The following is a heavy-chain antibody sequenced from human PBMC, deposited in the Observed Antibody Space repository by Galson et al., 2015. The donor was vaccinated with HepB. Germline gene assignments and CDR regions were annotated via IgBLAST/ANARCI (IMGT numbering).Heavy chain of an antibody. CDR1: GFTFSSYA. J-gene: IGHJ6*02. CDR2: ISYDGSNK. D-gene: IGHD1-14*01. V-gene: IGHV3-30*04. CDR3: ARDNPRIYGMDV. Sequence: SLRLSCAASGFTFSSYAMHWVRQAPGKGLEWVAVISYDGSNKYYADSVKGRFTISRDNSKNTLYLQMNSLRAEDTAVYYCARDNPRIYGMDVWGQGTTVTVSS.